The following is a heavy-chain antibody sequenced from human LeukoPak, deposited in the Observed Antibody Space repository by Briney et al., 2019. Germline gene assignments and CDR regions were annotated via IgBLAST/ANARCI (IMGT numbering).Heavy chain of an antibody. CDR1: GYTFTSYG. V-gene: IGHV1-2*02. Sequence: ASVKVSCKASGYTFTSYGISWVRQAPGQGLEWMGWINPNSGGTNYAQKFQGRVTMTRDMSISTAYMELSRLRSDDTAVYYCARREYSSSLGTGVAFDIWGQGTMVTVSS. CDR3: ARREYSSSLGTGVAFDI. J-gene: IGHJ3*02. CDR2: INPNSGGT. D-gene: IGHD6-6*01.